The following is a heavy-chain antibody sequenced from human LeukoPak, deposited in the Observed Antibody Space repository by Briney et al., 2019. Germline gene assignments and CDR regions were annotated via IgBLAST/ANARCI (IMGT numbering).Heavy chain of an antibody. J-gene: IGHJ6*03. V-gene: IGHV1-3*03. Sequence: ASVKVSCKASGYTFTGYYMHWVRQAPGQRLEWMGWINAGNGNTKYSQEFQGRVTITRDTSASTAYMELSSLRSEDMAVYYCARGPAHPDYYMDVWGKGTTVTVSS. CDR2: INAGNGNT. CDR3: ARGPAHPDYYMDV. CDR1: GYTFTGYY.